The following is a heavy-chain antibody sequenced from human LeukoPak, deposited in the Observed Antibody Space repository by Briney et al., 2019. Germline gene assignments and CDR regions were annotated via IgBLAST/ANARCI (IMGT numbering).Heavy chain of an antibody. J-gene: IGHJ4*02. CDR1: GFTFSSG. V-gene: IGHV3-30*03. CDR2: ISYDGNHK. CDR3: AREGASFGGIDY. D-gene: IGHD3-16*01. Sequence: GGSLRLSCAASGFTFSSGMHWVRQAPGKGLEWVAVISYDGNHKYYGDSVKGRFSISRDNSRNTLNLQMNSLRPNDTGVYWCAREGASFGGIDYWGQGTLVTVSS.